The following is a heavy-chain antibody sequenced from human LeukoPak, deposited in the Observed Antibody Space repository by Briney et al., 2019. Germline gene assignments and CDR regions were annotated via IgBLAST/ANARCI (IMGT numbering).Heavy chain of an antibody. CDR2: ISNGGSTI. Sequence: GGSLRPSCAASGFTFSSYEMNWVRQAPGKGLEWLSYISNGGSTIYYADSVKGRFTISRDNAKNSLFLQMNSLRAEDTAVYYCARDYYLDYWGQGTLVTVSS. CDR1: GFTFSSYE. V-gene: IGHV3-48*03. J-gene: IGHJ4*02. CDR3: ARDYYLDY.